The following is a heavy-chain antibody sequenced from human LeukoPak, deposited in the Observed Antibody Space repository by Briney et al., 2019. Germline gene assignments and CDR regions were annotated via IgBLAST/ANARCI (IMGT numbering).Heavy chain of an antibody. D-gene: IGHD2-2*01. CDR3: ARPYCSSTSCYVVGENWFDP. J-gene: IGHJ5*02. V-gene: IGHV3-74*01. CDR2: INNDGSST. CDR1: GFTFTDYW. Sequence: TGGSLRLSCAASGFTFTDYWVHWVRQAPGKGLVWVSRINNDGSSTNYAGSVKGRFTISRDNAKNTVYLQMNSLRAEDTAVYYCARPYCSSTSCYVVGENWFDPWGQGTLVTVSS.